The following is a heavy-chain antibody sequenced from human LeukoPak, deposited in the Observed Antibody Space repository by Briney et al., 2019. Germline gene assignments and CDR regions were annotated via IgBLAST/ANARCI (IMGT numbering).Heavy chain of an antibody. Sequence: GGSLRLSCAASGFTFSSYSMNWVRQAPGKGLEWVSSISGSSSYIYYADSVKGRFTISRDNAKNSLYLQMNSLRAEDTAVYYCARDGRYCSGGRCYSDYGGFDFWGQGTLVTVSS. J-gene: IGHJ4*02. CDR3: ARDGRYCSGGRCYSDYGGFDF. CDR2: ISGSSSYI. D-gene: IGHD2-15*01. CDR1: GFTFSSYS. V-gene: IGHV3-21*01.